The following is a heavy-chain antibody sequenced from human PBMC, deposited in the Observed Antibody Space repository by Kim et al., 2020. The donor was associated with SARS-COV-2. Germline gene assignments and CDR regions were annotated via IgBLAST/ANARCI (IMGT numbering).Heavy chain of an antibody. Sequence: SETLSLTCAVYGGSFSGYYWSWIRQPPGKGLEWIGEINHSGSTNYNPSLKSRVTISVDTSKNQFSLKLSSVTAADTAVYYCARRSTSWRLFLGFDPWGQGTLVTVSS. CDR2: INHSGST. CDR1: GGSFSGYY. CDR3: ARRSTSWRLFLGFDP. J-gene: IGHJ5*02. V-gene: IGHV4-34*01. D-gene: IGHD2-2*01.